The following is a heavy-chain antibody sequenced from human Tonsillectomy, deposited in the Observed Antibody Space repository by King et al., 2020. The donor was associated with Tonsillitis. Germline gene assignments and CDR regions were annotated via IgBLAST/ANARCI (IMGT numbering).Heavy chain of an antibody. CDR1: GFTFSSYS. CDR3: AIPPYLAAAADIFDY. CDR2: ISRSSSYI. D-gene: IGHD6-13*01. Sequence: VQLVESGGGLVKPGGSLRLSCAASGFTFSSYSMNWVRQAPGKGLEWVSSISRSSSYIYYADSVKGRFTISRDNAKNSLYLQMNSLRAEDTAVYYCAIPPYLAAAADIFDYWGQGTLVTVSS. V-gene: IGHV3-21*01. J-gene: IGHJ4*02.